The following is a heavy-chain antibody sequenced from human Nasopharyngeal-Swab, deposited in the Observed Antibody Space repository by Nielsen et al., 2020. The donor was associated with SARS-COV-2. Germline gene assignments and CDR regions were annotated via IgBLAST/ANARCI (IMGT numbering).Heavy chain of an antibody. V-gene: IGHV3-48*04. J-gene: IGHJ2*01. D-gene: IGHD4-17*01. Sequence: GESLKISCAASGFSFSTYWMDWVRQAPGKGLEWVSYISSTGSTINYADSVKGRVTISRDNAKNSLYLQMNSLRAEDTAVYYCARDGNLRTVRYFDLWGRGSLVTVSS. CDR2: ISSTGSTI. CDR3: ARDGNLRTVRYFDL. CDR1: GFSFSTYW.